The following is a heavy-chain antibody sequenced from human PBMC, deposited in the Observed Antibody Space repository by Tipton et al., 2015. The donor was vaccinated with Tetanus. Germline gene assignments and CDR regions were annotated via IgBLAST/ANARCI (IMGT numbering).Heavy chain of an antibody. CDR2: ASYSGSS. J-gene: IGHJ4*02. D-gene: IGHD3-3*01. CDR3: ARAYDFWSGHLDF. CDR1: GGSVNGGGYY. Sequence: TLSLTCTVSGGSVNGGGYYWSWIRQPPGKGLEWIGYASYSGSSNYNPSLKSRVIISIDASKNQFSLKLSSVAAADTAVYYCARAYDFWSGHLDFWGQGTLVTVSS. V-gene: IGHV4-61*08.